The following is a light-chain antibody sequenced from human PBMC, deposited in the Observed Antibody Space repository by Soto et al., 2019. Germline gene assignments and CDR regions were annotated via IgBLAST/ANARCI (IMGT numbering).Light chain of an antibody. Sequence: DIVMTQSPATLSVSPGERATLSCRASQSVSSNLAWYQQKPGQAPRLLIYGASTRASGIPARFSGSGSGTEFTLTISSLQSEDFAVYYCQHFNHWPPTWTFGQGTQVEIK. V-gene: IGKV3-15*01. CDR1: QSVSSN. CDR2: GAS. CDR3: QHFNHWPPTWT. J-gene: IGKJ1*01.